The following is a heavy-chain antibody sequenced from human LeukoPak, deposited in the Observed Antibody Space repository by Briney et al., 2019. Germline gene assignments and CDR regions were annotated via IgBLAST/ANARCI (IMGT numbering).Heavy chain of an antibody. J-gene: IGHJ3*02. D-gene: IGHD4-17*01. CDR3: AKNQAFRDHGDYASLPI. Sequence: GGSLRLSCAASGFTFSSYAMSWVRQAPGKGLEWVSAISGSGGSTYYADSVKGRFTISRDNSKNTLYLQMNSLRAEDTAVYYCAKNQAFRDHGDYASLPIWGQGTMVTVSS. CDR1: GFTFSSYA. CDR2: ISGSGGST. V-gene: IGHV3-23*01.